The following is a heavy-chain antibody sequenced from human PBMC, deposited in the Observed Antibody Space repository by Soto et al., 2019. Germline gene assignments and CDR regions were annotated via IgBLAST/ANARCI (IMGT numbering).Heavy chain of an antibody. CDR1: GGSFSGYY. Sequence: SETLSLTCEVDGGSFSGYYWSLIRQPPGHGLEWIWDINHVGRPNYHPSRKIRLILSLDTSKTQFSLGLRSVAAADTAVYCGARGFPLDSSFYHLDYWGQGKLVTVS. D-gene: IGHD3-22*01. V-gene: IGHV4-34*01. J-gene: IGHJ4*02. CDR3: ARGFPLDSSFYHLDY. CDR2: INHVGRP.